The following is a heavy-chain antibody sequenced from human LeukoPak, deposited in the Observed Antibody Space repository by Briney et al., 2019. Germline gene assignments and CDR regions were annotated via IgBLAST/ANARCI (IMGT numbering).Heavy chain of an antibody. CDR2: INNSGST. V-gene: IGHV4-34*01. CDR3: ARGLRYCSSTSCYVGRYYFDY. D-gene: IGHD2-2*01. CDR1: GFTFSSYE. J-gene: IGHJ4*02. Sequence: GSLRLSCAASGFTFSSYEMNWVRQAPGKGLEWIGEINNSGSTNYNPSLKSRVTISVDTSKNQFALKLSSVTAADTAVYYCARGLRYCSSTSCYVGRYYFDYWGQGTLVTVSS.